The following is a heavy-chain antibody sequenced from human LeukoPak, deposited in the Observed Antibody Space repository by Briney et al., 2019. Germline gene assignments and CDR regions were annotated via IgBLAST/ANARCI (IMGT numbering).Heavy chain of an antibody. CDR3: AKGYGELVNYYFDY. V-gene: IGHV3-23*01. CDR1: GFTFSSYA. Sequence: GGSLRLSCAASGFTFSSYAMSWVRQAPGQGLEWVSAISGSGGSTYYADSVKGRFTISRDNSKNTLYLQMNSLRAEDTAVYYCAKGYGELVNYYFDYWGQGTLVTVSS. CDR2: ISGSGGST. D-gene: IGHD6-13*01. J-gene: IGHJ4*02.